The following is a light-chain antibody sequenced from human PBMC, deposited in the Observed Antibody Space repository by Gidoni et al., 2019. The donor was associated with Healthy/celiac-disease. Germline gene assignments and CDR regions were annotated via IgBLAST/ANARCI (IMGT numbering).Light chain of an antibody. V-gene: IGKV1-33*01. Sequence: DIQMTQSPSSLSASVGDRVTITCQASQDISHYLNWYQQKPGKAPKLLIYDASNLETGVPSRFSGSGSGTDFTFTISSLQPEDIATYDCQQYDNLPPTFGQGTKVEIK. CDR2: DAS. CDR1: QDISHY. CDR3: QQYDNLPPT. J-gene: IGKJ1*01.